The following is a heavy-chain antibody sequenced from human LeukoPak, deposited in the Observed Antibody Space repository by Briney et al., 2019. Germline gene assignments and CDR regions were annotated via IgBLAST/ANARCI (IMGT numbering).Heavy chain of an antibody. D-gene: IGHD2-2*02. CDR3: ARDVAAAIRGRWFDP. CDR1: GYTFTGYY. J-gene: IGHJ5*02. V-gene: IGHV1-2*04. CDR2: INPNSGGT. Sequence: GASVKVSCKASGYTFTGYYMHWVRQDPGQGLEWMGWINPNSGGTNYAQKFQGWVTMTRDTSISTAYMELSRLRSDDTAVYYCARDVAAAIRGRWFDPWGQGTLVTVSS.